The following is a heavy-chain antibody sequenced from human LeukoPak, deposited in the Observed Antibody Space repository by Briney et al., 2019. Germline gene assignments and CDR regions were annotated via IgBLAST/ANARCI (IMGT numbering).Heavy chain of an antibody. CDR2: ISYDGSNK. Sequence: GGSLRLSCAASGFTFSSYGMHWVREAPGKGLEGGAVISYDGSNKYYADSVKGRFTISRDNSKNTLYLQMHSLRAEDTAVYYCAKVGYGDLLYYYYGMDVWGQGTTVTVSS. D-gene: IGHD4-17*01. V-gene: IGHV3-30*18. CDR3: AKVGYGDLLYYYYGMDV. CDR1: GFTFSSYG. J-gene: IGHJ6*02.